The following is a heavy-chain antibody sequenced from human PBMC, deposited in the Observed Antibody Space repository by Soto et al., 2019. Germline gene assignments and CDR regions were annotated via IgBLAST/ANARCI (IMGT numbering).Heavy chain of an antibody. Sequence: VKVSCKASGYTFTSYGIHWVRQAPGQRLEWMGWINAANGDTKYSPKFQGRVTITRDTSASTAYMELSSLRSEDTAVYYCVRRNVSATGIDWFDPWGQGNLVTVSS. J-gene: IGHJ5*02. CDR2: INAANGDT. CDR1: GYTFTSYG. V-gene: IGHV1-3*01. D-gene: IGHD6-13*01. CDR3: VRRNVSATGIDWFDP.